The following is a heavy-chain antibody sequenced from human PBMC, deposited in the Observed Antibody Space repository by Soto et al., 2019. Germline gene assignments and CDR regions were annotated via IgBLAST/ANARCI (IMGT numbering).Heavy chain of an antibody. CDR1: GFTFSSYE. D-gene: IGHD3-22*01. J-gene: IGHJ4*02. V-gene: IGHV3-48*03. Sequence: PGGSLRLSCAASGFTFSSYEMNWVRQAPGKGLEWVSYISSSGSTIYYADSVKGRFTISRDNAKNSLYLQRNSMRAEDTAVYYCARGTYYYDSSGYLYWGQGTLVTVSS. CDR2: ISSSGSTI. CDR3: ARGTYYYDSSGYLY.